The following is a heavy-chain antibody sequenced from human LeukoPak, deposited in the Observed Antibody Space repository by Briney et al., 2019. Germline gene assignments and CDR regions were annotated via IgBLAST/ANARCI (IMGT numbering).Heavy chain of an antibody. D-gene: IGHD3-10*01. CDR1: GFTFSSYS. V-gene: IGHV3-21*01. J-gene: IGHJ5*02. Sequence: NPGGSLRLSCAASGFTFSSYSMNWVRQAPGKGLEWVSSISSSSSYIYYADSVKGRFTISRDNAKDSLYLQMNSLRAEDTAVYYCARDSGGWFGELTGDNWFDPWGQGTLVTVSS. CDR3: ARDSGGWFGELTGDNWFDP. CDR2: ISSSSSYI.